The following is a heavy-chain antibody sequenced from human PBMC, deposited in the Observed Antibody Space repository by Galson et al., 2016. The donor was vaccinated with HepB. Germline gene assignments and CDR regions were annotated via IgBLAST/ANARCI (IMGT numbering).Heavy chain of an antibody. V-gene: IGHV3-74*01. D-gene: IGHD3-10*01. Sequence: SLRLSCAASGFRFSSVWMHWVRQAPGKGLVWVSGLSFDGSARRYADSVKSRFTISRDNAKNTLYLEMTSRSAEDPAVYYCARGSWAPFESWGQGTLVTVSS. CDR1: GFRFSSVW. CDR2: LSFDGSAR. CDR3: ARGSWAPFES. J-gene: IGHJ5*01.